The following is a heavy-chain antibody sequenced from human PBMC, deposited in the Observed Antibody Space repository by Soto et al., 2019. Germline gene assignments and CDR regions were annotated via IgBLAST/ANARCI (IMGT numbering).Heavy chain of an antibody. D-gene: IGHD3-10*01. CDR2: IYYSGST. CDR3: ARVSAYGSGSYYRHYFDY. J-gene: IGHJ4*02. Sequence: SETLSLTCTVSGGSISSYYWSWIRQPPGKGLEWIGYIYYSGSTNYNPSLKSRVTISVDTSKNQFSLKLSSVTAADTAMYYCARVSAYGSGSYYRHYFDYWGQGTLVTVSS. V-gene: IGHV4-59*01. CDR1: GGSISSYY.